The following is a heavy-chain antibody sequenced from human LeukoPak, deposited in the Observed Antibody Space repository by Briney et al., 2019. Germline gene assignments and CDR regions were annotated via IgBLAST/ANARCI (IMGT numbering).Heavy chain of an antibody. D-gene: IGHD3-9*01. V-gene: IGHV3-9*01. CDR3: AKAPYYDILTAPYYFDY. CDR2: ISRHSGSI. CDR1: GFTFDDYA. Sequence: GRSLRLSCAVSGFTFDDYAMHWVRQAPGKGLGWVSGISRHSGSIVYADSVNGRFTISTDNDKTSLYLQMNSLRAEDTALYCCAKAPYYDILTAPYYFDYWGQGTLVTVSS. J-gene: IGHJ4*02.